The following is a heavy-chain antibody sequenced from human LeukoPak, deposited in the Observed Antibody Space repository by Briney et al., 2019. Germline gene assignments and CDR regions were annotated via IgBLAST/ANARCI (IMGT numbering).Heavy chain of an antibody. Sequence: SQTLSLTCSVSGDSISSRTYYWTWIRQHPERGLEWIGYIWNSGNTNYNPALKSRVTISVDTSKNQFSLKLASVTAADTAIYYCARDVSSMFPNWFDPWGHGILVIVSS. CDR3: ARDVSSMFPNWFDP. V-gene: IGHV4-31*03. J-gene: IGHJ5*02. CDR2: IWNSGNT. CDR1: GDSISSRTYY. D-gene: IGHD6-6*01.